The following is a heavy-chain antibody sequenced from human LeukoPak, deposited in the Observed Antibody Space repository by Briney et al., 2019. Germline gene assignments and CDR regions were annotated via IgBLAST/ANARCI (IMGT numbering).Heavy chain of an antibody. V-gene: IGHV1-18*01. CDR2: ISAYNGNT. CDR1: GYTLTSYG. D-gene: IGHD3-3*01. CDR3: ARYPYYDFWSRYYYGMDV. Sequence: GASVKVSCKASGYTLTSYGISWVRQAPGQGLEWMGWISAYNGNTNYAQKLQGRVTMTTDTSTSTAYMELRSLRSDDTAVYCCARYPYYDFWSRYYYGMDVWGQGTTVTVSS. J-gene: IGHJ6*02.